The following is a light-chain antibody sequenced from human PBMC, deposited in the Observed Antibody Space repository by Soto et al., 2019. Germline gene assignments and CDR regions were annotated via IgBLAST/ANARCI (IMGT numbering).Light chain of an antibody. V-gene: IGKV3-15*01. CDR2: GAS. CDR3: QQYHDWPKT. Sequence: EIVLTQSPGTLSLSPGERATLSCRASPSVSGSNLAWYQQKPGQAPRLLIDGASTRATGVPARFSGSGSGTEFTLTISSLQSEDFAVYYCQQYHDWPKTFGQGTKVDIK. CDR1: PSVSGSN. J-gene: IGKJ1*01.